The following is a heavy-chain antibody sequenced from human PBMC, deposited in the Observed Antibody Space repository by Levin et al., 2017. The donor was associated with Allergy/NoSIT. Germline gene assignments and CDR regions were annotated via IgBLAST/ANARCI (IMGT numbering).Heavy chain of an antibody. J-gene: IGHJ3*02. CDR1: GFTFSSYW. CDR3: ARYPSRLDAFDI. CDR2: INSDGSST. V-gene: IGHV3-74*01. Sequence: PGGSLRLSCAASGFTFSSYWMHWVRQAPGKGLVWVSRINSDGSSTSYADSVKGRFTISRDNAKNTLYLQMNSLRAEDTAVYYCARYPSRLDAFDIWGQGTMVTVSS.